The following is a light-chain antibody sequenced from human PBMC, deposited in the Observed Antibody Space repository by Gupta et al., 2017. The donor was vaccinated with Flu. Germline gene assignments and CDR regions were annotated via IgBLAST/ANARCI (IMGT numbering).Light chain of an antibody. CDR3: SSYAGSNNLV. Sequence: QSALTQPPSASGSPGPSVTISCTGTSSDVGGYNYVSWHQQHPGKAPKLMIYEVSKRPSGVPDRFSGSKSGNTASLTVSGLQAEDEADYYCSSYAGSNNLVFGGGTKLTVL. CDR1: SSDVGGYNY. V-gene: IGLV2-8*01. CDR2: EVS. J-gene: IGLJ3*02.